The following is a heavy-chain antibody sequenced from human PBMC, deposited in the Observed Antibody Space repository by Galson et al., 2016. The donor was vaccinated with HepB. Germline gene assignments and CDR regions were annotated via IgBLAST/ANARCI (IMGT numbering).Heavy chain of an antibody. CDR1: GLTFTRSA. J-gene: IGHJ4*02. V-gene: IGHV1-58*01. D-gene: IGHD6-13*01. CDR2: IVVGSGTT. CDR3: AASLISAGSWDFDY. Sequence: SVKVSCKASGLTFTRSAVQWVRQVRGQRLEWIGWIVVGSGTTNYAQNFQERVTITRDMSTSTAYMDLSSLKSEDTAVYYCAASLISAGSWDFDYWGQGALVTVSS.